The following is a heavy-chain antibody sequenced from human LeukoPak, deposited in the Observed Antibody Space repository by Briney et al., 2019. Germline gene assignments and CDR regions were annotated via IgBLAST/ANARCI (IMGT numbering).Heavy chain of an antibody. CDR3: ARRPATKYNWFDP. J-gene: IGHJ5*02. CDR2: IYTSGST. CDR1: GSSISSYY. V-gene: IGHV4-4*09. Sequence: PSETLSLTCTVSGSSISSYYWSWIRQPPGKGLEWIGYIYTSGSTNYNPSLKSRVTISVDTSKNQFSLKLSSVTAADTAVYYCARRPATKYNWFDPWGQGTLVTVSS. D-gene: IGHD2-2*01.